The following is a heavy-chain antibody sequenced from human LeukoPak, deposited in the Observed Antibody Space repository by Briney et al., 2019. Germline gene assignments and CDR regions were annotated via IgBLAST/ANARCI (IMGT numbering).Heavy chain of an antibody. V-gene: IGHV4-34*01. J-gene: IGHJ6*02. Sequence: SETLSLTCAVYGGAFSGYYWSWVRQPPRKGRGGVGGINHSGSTNYNPSLKSRVTISVDTSKNQFSLKLSSVTAADTAVYYCARAGTAAAGTENYYYGMDVWGQGTTVTVSS. CDR1: GGAFSGYY. CDR2: INHSGST. CDR3: ARAGTAAAGTENYYYGMDV. D-gene: IGHD6-13*01.